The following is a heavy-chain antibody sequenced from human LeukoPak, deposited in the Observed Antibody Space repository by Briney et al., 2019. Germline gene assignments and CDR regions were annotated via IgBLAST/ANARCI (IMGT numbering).Heavy chain of an antibody. CDR2: ISSSSSYI. D-gene: IGHD4-11*01. J-gene: IGHJ5*02. CDR1: GFILSSYW. CDR3: ARDRVTSWFDP. V-gene: IGHV3-21*01. Sequence: PGGSLTLSCPASGFILSSYWMSWVRQAPGRGLEWVSSISSSSSYIYYADSVKGRFTISRDNAKNSLYLQMNSLRAEDTAVYYCARDRVTSWFDPWGQGTLVTVAS.